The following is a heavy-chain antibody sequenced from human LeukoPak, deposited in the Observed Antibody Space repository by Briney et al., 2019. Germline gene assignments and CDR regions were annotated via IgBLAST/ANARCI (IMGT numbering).Heavy chain of an antibody. CDR1: GYTFTGYY. Sequence: ASVKVSCKASGYTFTGYYIHWVRQAPGQGLEWMGWINPNSGGTNYAQKFQGRVTMTRDTSISTAYMELSRLRSDDTAVYYCARARCSRTSCNTESDYWGQGTLVTVSS. CDR2: INPNSGGT. J-gene: IGHJ4*02. CDR3: ARARCSRTSCNTESDY. V-gene: IGHV1-2*02. D-gene: IGHD2-2*01.